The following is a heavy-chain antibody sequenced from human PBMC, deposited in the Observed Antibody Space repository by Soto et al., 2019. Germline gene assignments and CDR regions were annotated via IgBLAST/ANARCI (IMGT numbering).Heavy chain of an antibody. CDR2: ILPIFGTA. CDR1: GGTFSTSS. D-gene: IGHD4-17*01. V-gene: IGHV1-69*14. J-gene: IGHJ3*02. CDR3: ARRHEYGGNSDAFDI. Sequence: QVQLVQSGAEVKKPGSSMKVSCTASGGTFSTSSINWVRQAPGQRPEWMGNILPIFGTADYAQKFQDRVTITADKSTNTAYMELRSLFSEDTAVYYCARRHEYGGNSDAFDIWRPGTVVTDSS.